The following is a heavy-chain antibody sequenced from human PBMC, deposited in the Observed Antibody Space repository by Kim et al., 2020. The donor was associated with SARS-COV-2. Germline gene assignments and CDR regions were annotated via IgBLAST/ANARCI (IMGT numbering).Heavy chain of an antibody. V-gene: IGHV3-30*18. CDR1: GFTFSNYG. CDR2: ISNDGSNK. Sequence: GGSLRLSCAASGFTFSNYGMHWVHQAPGKGLEWVAVISNDGSNKYYADSVKGRVTISRDNFKNTLYLQMNSLRDEDTAVYYCAKSQYPVMGPAFDNWGQGALVTVSS. D-gene: IGHD2-2*01. CDR3: AKSQYPVMGPAFDN. J-gene: IGHJ4*02.